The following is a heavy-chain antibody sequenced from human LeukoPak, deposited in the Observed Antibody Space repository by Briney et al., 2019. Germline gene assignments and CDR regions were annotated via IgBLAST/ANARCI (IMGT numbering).Heavy chain of an antibody. V-gene: IGHV1-46*01. D-gene: IGHD3-16*01. CDR1: GYTFINYY. J-gene: IGHJ3*02. CDR2: ISPSGGST. Sequence: ASVKVSCKASGYTFINYYIHWVRQAPGQGLEWMGMISPSGGSTTYAQKFQDRVTMTRHMSTSTVYMELSSLRSEDTAVYYCARGGLSPRGAFDIWGQGTMVTVSS. CDR3: ARGGLSPRGAFDI.